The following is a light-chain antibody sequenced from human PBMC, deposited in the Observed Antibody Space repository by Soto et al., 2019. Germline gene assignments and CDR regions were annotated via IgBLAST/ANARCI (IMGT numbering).Light chain of an antibody. CDR3: QHFVNSLTWT. V-gene: IGKV3-20*01. CDR2: DAS. J-gene: IGKJ1*01. Sequence: EIVLTQSPGTLSLSPGESATLSCRASQSVGRNYLAWFQHKPDQAPRLLIYDASNRATGVPDRFSGSGSGTDFTLTISRLEPEDFAVYYCQHFVNSLTWTFGQGTKVDIK. CDR1: QSVGRNY.